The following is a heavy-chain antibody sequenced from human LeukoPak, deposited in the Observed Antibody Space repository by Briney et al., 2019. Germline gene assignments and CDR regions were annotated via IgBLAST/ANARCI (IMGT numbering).Heavy chain of an antibody. CDR2: ISGSGHST. CDR1: RFTFTIYG. Sequence: GGSLRLSCAASRFTFTIYGMSWVRQAPGKGLEWVSVISGSGHSTYYADSVKGRFTISRDNAKNSLYLQMNSLRAEDTAVYYCAELGITMIGGVWGKGTTVTISS. J-gene: IGHJ6*04. D-gene: IGHD3-10*02. V-gene: IGHV3-23*01. CDR3: AELGITMIGGV.